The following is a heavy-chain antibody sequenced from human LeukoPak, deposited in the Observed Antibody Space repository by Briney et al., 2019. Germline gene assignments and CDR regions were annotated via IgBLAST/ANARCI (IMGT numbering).Heavy chain of an antibody. J-gene: IGHJ4*02. CDR3: GKHDSSSYY. CDR1: GFIFSTYG. CDR2: LRSDGTDH. D-gene: IGHD3-22*01. Sequence: GGSLRLSCAASGFIFSTYGMHWVRQAPGKGLEWVAFLRSDGTDHHYADSVQGRFTISRDNSKSTLFLQMNSLRAEDTGVYYCGKHDSSSYYWGQGTLVTVSS. V-gene: IGHV3-30*02.